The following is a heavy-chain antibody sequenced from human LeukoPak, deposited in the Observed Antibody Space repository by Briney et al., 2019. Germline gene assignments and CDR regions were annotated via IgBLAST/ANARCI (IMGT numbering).Heavy chain of an antibody. V-gene: IGHV4-59*08. CDR1: GGSISNYY. D-gene: IGHD3-9*01. Sequence: SETLSLTCTVSGGSISNYYWNWIRQPPGKGLEWIAFISYSGSTNYNPSLKSRVTISVDTSKNQFSLRVDSVTAADTAVYYCARVRSSYYDILTGYPDYWGQGTLVTVSS. J-gene: IGHJ4*02. CDR2: ISYSGST. CDR3: ARVRSSYYDILTGYPDY.